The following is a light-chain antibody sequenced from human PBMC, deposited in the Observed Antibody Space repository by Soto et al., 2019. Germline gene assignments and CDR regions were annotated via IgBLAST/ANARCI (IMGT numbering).Light chain of an antibody. CDR3: CSHAGNSVV. CDR2: DIY. Sequence: QSVLTQPRSVSGSPGQSVTISCTGTSSDVGRYSFVSWYQQHPGKAPKLILYDIYKRPSGVPDRFSGSKSGNTASLTISGLQAEDETDYYRCSHAGNSVVFGTGTKVTVL. V-gene: IGLV2-11*01. CDR1: SSDVGRYSF. J-gene: IGLJ1*01.